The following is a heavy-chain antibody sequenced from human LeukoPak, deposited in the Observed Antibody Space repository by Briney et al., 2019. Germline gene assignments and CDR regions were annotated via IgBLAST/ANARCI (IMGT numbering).Heavy chain of an antibody. V-gene: IGHV3-23*01. D-gene: IGHD6-19*01. CDR3: AKDARRTNGWYFFDY. CDR2: ISDSGSLT. Sequence: GGSLRLSCAASGFAFSNLAMGCVRQAPGQGLEWVSVISDSGSLTYYADSVKGRFTISRDNSKNTLFLQMNSLRAEDTAVYYCAKDARRTNGWYFFDYWGQGTLVTVSS. J-gene: IGHJ4*02. CDR1: GFAFSNLA.